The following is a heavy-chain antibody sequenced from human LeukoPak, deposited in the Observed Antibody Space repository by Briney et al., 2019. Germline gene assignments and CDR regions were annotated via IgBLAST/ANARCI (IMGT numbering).Heavy chain of an antibody. Sequence: GGSLRPSCAASGFTFSSYAMSWVRQAPGKGLEWVANIKQDGSEKYYVDSVKGRFTISRDNAKNSLYLQMNSLRAEDTAVYYCARGQLIDLDYYGSGDAFDYWGQGTLVTVSS. D-gene: IGHD3-10*01. J-gene: IGHJ4*02. V-gene: IGHV3-7*01. CDR3: ARGQLIDLDYYGSGDAFDY. CDR2: IKQDGSEK. CDR1: GFTFSSYA.